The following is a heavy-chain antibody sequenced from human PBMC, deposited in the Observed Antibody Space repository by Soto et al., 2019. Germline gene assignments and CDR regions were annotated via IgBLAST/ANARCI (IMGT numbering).Heavy chain of an antibody. Sequence: EVQLVESGGGLVQPGESLRLSCEASGFTFSNHWMHWVRQAPGKGPAWVARIKTDGSTTNYADYVKGRFTVSRDNAKNTVFQQMQCLRVEDTAGYYCARKWNGVDYWGQGTLVSVSS. CDR3: ARKWNGVDY. V-gene: IGHV3-74*01. CDR1: GFTFSNHW. CDR2: IKTDGSTT. D-gene: IGHD1-1*01. J-gene: IGHJ4*02.